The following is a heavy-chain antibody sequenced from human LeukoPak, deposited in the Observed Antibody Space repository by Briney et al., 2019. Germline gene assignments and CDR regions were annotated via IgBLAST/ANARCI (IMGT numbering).Heavy chain of an antibody. CDR1: GGSISSGDYY. V-gene: IGHV4-30-4*01. CDR2: IYYSGST. CDR3: AREVRDDFWSGLSTRIWFDP. D-gene: IGHD3-3*01. J-gene: IGHJ5*02. Sequence: SETLSLTCTVSGGSISSGDYYWSWIRQPPGKGLEWIGYIYYSGSTYYNPSLKSRVTISVDTSKNQFSLKLSSVTAADTAVYYCAREVRDDFWSGLSTRIWFDPWGQGTLVTVSS.